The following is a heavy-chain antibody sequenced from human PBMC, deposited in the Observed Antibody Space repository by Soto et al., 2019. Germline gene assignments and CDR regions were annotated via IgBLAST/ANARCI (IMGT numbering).Heavy chain of an antibody. CDR2: IRSKANSYAT. CDR1: GFTFSGSA. CDR3: TSPLDDTVNGGDY. J-gene: IGHJ4*02. V-gene: IGHV3-73*01. D-gene: IGHD4-4*01. Sequence: GGSLRLSCAASGFTFSGSAMHWVRQASGKGLEWVGRIRSKANSYATAYAASVKGRFTISRDDSKNTAYLQMNSLKTEDTAVYYCTSPLDDTVNGGDYWCQGTLVTVSS.